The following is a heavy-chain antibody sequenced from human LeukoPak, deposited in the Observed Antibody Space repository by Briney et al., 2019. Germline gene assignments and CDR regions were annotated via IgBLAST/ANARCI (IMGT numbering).Heavy chain of an antibody. J-gene: IGHJ5*02. Sequence: SETLSLTCTVSGGSISSGSYYWSWIRQPPGKGLEWIGSIYHSGSTYYNPSLKSRVTISLDTSKNQFSLKLSSVTAADTAVYYCARPAYCSGGSCHNWFDPWGQGTLVTVSS. CDR2: IYHSGST. CDR3: ARPAYCSGGSCHNWFDP. CDR1: GGSISSGSYY. V-gene: IGHV4-39*07. D-gene: IGHD2-15*01.